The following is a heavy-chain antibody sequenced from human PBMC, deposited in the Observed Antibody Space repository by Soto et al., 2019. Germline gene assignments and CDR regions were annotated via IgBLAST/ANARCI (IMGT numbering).Heavy chain of an antibody. CDR3: ARHRVTMVRGVYYYYGPDV. Sequence: PSETLSLTCTVSGGSIINYYWSWIRQPPGKGLEWIGYIYYSGTTSYNPSLRSRVTISVDTSKNQFSLKASDTAMYYCARHRVTMVRGVYYYYGPDVWGQGTTVTVSS. CDR2: IYYSGTT. J-gene: IGHJ6*02. D-gene: IGHD3-10*01. CDR1: GGSIINYY. V-gene: IGHV4-59*08.